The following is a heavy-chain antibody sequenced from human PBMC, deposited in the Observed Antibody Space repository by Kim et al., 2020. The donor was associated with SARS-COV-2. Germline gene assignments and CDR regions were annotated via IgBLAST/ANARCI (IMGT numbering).Heavy chain of an antibody. CDR1: GFTFVLYA. Sequence: GGSLRLSCAASGFTFVLYAMHWVRQAPGKGLVWVSGISWPSGSIDYADAVKGRFTISRDNAKNALYLEMNSLRAEDPALYYCAKVGIDDGVPEAFDIWGQETMGTDSS. J-gene: IGHJ3*02. V-gene: IGHV3-9*01. CDR3: AKVGIDDGVPEAFDI. D-gene: IGHD1-1*01. CDR2: ISWPSGSI.